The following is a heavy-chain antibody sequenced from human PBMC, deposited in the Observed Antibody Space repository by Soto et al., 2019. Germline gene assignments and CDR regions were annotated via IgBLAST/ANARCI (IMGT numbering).Heavy chain of an antibody. CDR2: ISGSGGST. J-gene: IGHJ5*02. V-gene: IGHV3-23*01. CDR1: GFTFSSYA. CDR3: AKANAILRYLDWLSSTNWFDP. Sequence: GGSLRLSCAASGFTFSSYAMSWVRQAPGKGLEWVSAISGSGGSTYYADSVKGRFTISRDNSKNTLYLQMNSLRAEDTAVYYCAKANAILRYLDWLSSTNWFDPWGQGTLVTVSS. D-gene: IGHD3-9*01.